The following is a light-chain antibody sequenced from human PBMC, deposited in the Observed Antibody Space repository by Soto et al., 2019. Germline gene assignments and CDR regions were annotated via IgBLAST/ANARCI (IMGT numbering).Light chain of an antibody. Sequence: DIQMTQSPSSLSASVGERVTITCRASQTITRYLNWYQQKPGKAPKLLIYAASSLQSGVPSRFSGSGSGTDFSLTISSLQPEDFATYYCQQNYSPTFTFGPGTQVDVK. J-gene: IGKJ3*01. CDR1: QTITRY. CDR2: AAS. CDR3: QQNYSPTFT. V-gene: IGKV1-39*01.